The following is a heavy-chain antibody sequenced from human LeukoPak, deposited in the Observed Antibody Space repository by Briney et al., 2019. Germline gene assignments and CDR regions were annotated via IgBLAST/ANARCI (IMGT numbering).Heavy chain of an antibody. V-gene: IGHV4-59*01. CDR1: GASISSYS. CDR3: ARVRPLEGGSYYFGMDV. Sequence: PSETLSLTCTVSGASISSYSWSWIRQSPGKGLEWIGYIFYTGSTNYGPSLKSRVTISVDTSKDQFSLRLSSVTAADTAVYYCARVRPLEGGSYYFGMDVWGQGTTVTVSS. J-gene: IGHJ6*02. D-gene: IGHD2-15*01. CDR2: IFYTGST.